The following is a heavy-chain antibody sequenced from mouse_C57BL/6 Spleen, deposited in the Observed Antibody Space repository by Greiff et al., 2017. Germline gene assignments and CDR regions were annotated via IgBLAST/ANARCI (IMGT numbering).Heavy chain of an antibody. CDR3: AKGATSFDY. CDR2: INPNNGGT. V-gene: IGHV1-26*01. CDR1: GYTFTDYY. Sequence: VQLQQSGPELVKPGASVKISCKASGYTFTDYYMNWVKQSPGKSLEWIGDINPNNGGTSYNQKFKGKATLTVDKSSSTAYMELRSLTSEDSAVYYCAKGATSFDYWGQGTTLTVSS. D-gene: IGHD5-5*01. J-gene: IGHJ2*01.